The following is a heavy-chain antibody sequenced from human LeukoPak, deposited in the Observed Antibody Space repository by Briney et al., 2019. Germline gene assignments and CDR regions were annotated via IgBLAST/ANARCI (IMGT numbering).Heavy chain of an antibody. Sequence: GGSLRLSCAASGFTFSSYAMHWVRQAPGKGLEWVAVISYDGSNKYYADSVKGRFTISRDNSKNTLYLQMNSLRAEDTAVYYCARVGGTVMVLYYYGMDVWGQGTTVTASS. CDR2: ISYDGSNK. J-gene: IGHJ6*02. CDR3: ARVGGTVMVLYYYGMDV. V-gene: IGHV3-30-3*01. CDR1: GFTFSSYA. D-gene: IGHD5-18*01.